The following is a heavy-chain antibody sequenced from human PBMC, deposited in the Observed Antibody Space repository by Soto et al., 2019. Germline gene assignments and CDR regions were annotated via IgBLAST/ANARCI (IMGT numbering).Heavy chain of an antibody. D-gene: IGHD6-13*01. V-gene: IGHV4-31*03. CDR3: ATSFGVAAAGPFDY. CDR1: GGSISSGGYY. CDR2: IYYSGST. Sequence: QVQLQESGPGLVKPSQTLSLTCTVSGGSISSGGYYWSWIRQHPGKGLEWIGYIYYSGSTYYNPSPQRRVTISVDTSKNQFSLKLSSVTAADTAVYYCATSFGVAAAGPFDYWGQGTLVTVSS. J-gene: IGHJ4*02.